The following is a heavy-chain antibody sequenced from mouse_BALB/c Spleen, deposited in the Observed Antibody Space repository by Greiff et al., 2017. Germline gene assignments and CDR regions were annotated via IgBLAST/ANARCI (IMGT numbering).Heavy chain of an antibody. CDR1: GFTFTDYY. CDR3: ARDRHSGSSPFDY. D-gene: IGHD1-1*01. CDR2: IRNKANGYTT. J-gene: IGHJ2*01. Sequence: EVQLQESGGGLVQPGGSLRLSCATSGFTFTDYYMSWVRQPPGKALEWLGFIRNKANGYTTEYSASVKGRFTISRDNSQSILYLQMNTLRAEDSATYYCARDRHSGSSPFDYWGQGTTLTVSS. V-gene: IGHV7-3*02.